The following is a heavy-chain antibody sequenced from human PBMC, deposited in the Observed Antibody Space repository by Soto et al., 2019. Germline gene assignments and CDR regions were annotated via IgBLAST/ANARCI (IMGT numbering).Heavy chain of an antibody. CDR3: ARDPGSIAVAGTT. Sequence: EVQLVESGGGLIQPGGSLRLSCAASGFTVTSNYMSWVRQAQWKGLEWVSVIYSSGSTYYADYVKGRFTISRDNSKNTLYLQMNSLRAEDTAVYYCARDPGSIAVAGTTWGQGTLVTVSS. V-gene: IGHV3-53*01. CDR1: GFTVTSNY. CDR2: IYSSGST. D-gene: IGHD6-19*01. J-gene: IGHJ4*02.